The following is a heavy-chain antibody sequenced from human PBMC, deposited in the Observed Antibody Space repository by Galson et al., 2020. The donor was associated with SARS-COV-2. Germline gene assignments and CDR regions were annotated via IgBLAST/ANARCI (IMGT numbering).Heavy chain of an antibody. J-gene: IGHJ5*02. CDR3: ARLREYYDFWSGYYFGQVGSPDINWFDP. V-gene: IGHV4-39*01. CDR1: GGSISSSSYY. CDR2: IYYSGST. Sequence: SETLSLTCTVSGGSISSSSYYWGWIRQPPGKGLEWIGSIYYSGSTYYNPSLKSRVTISVDTSKNQFSLKLSSVTAADTAVYYCARLREYYDFWSGYYFGQVGSPDINWFDPWGQGTLVTVSS. D-gene: IGHD3-3*01.